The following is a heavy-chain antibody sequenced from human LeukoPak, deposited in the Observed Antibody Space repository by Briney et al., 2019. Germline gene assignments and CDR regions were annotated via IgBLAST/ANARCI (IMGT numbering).Heavy chain of an antibody. Sequence: QTGGSLRLSCAAAGFTFNSYWMTWVRQAPGKGLEWVASINPDGNKKYSADSVKGRFTISRDNAENSLYLQMNSLRVEDTAFYYCARDLAYSRLDYWGQGMLVTVSS. CDR3: ARDLAYSRLDY. CDR1: GFTFNSYW. J-gene: IGHJ4*02. D-gene: IGHD5-18*01. V-gene: IGHV3-7*01. CDR2: INPDGNKK.